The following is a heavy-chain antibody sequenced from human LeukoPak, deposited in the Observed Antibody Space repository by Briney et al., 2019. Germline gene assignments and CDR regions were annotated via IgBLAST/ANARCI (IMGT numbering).Heavy chain of an antibody. CDR2: ISAYNGNT. CDR1: GYTFTSYG. CDR3: ARVVGSSSWYPYYYYYMDV. Sequence: ASVKVSCKASGYTFTSYGISWVRQAPGQGLEWMGWISAYNGNTNNAQKLQGRVTMTTDTSTSTAHMELRSLRSDDTAVYYCARVVGSSSWYPYYYYYMDVWGKGTTVTVSS. D-gene: IGHD6-13*01. J-gene: IGHJ6*03. V-gene: IGHV1-18*01.